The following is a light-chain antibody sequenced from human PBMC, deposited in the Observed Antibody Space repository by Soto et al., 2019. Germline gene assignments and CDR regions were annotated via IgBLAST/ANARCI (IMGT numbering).Light chain of an antibody. J-gene: IGLJ2*01. V-gene: IGLV4-69*01. CDR1: SGHSSYA. Sequence: QRVLTQSPSGSASLGASVKLTCTLSSGHSSYAIAWHQQQPEKGPRYLMKLNSDGSHSKGDGIPDRFSGSSSGAERYLTISSPQSEDEADYYCQTWGTGTVVFGGGTKVTVL. CDR2: LNSDGSH. CDR3: QTWGTGTVV.